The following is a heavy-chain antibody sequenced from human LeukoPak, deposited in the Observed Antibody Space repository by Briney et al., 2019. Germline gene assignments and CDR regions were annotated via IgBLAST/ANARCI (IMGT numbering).Heavy chain of an antibody. Sequence: GGSLRLSCAASGFTFSSCSMNWVRQAPGKGLEWVPYISSSSSSIYYADSVKGRFTISRDNAKNSLFLQMNSLRAEDTAVYYCAREGGSYSFDYWGQGTLVTVSS. CDR3: AREGGSYSFDY. J-gene: IGHJ4*02. CDR1: GFTFSSCS. D-gene: IGHD1-26*01. CDR2: ISSSSSSI. V-gene: IGHV3-48*01.